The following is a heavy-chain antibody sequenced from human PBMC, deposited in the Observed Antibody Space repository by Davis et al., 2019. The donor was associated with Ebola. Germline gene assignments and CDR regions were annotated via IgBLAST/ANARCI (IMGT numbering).Heavy chain of an antibody. D-gene: IGHD5-12*01. CDR3: AKDRNSGYDLFQDFFDY. Sequence: GGSLRLSCAASGFTFSSYGMHWVRQAPGKGLEWVAVISYDGSNKYYADSVKGRFTISRDNSKNTLYLQMNSLRAEDTAVYYCAKDRNSGYDLFQDFFDYWGQGTLVTVSS. CDR1: GFTFSSYG. CDR2: ISYDGSNK. J-gene: IGHJ4*02. V-gene: IGHV3-30*18.